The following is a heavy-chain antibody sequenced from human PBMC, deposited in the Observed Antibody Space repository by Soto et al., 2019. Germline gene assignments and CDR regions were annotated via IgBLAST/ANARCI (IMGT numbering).Heavy chain of an antibody. V-gene: IGHV3-21*01. Sequence: EIQLVESGGGLVKPGGSLRLSCAASGFTFSSYNMNWDRQTPGKGLEWVASISSLSTYIFYADSVKGRCTISRDNAKNSLYLQINSLRADDTAVYYCARDFPTDYYDSSETADYWGQGTLVTVSS. CDR1: GFTFSSYN. J-gene: IGHJ4*02. D-gene: IGHD3-22*01. CDR2: ISSLSTYI. CDR3: ARDFPTDYYDSSETADY.